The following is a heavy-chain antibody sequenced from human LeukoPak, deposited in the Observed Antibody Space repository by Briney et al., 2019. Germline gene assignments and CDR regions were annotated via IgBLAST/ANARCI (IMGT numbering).Heavy chain of an antibody. J-gene: IGHJ4*02. CDR1: GFTFSTYG. CDR2: ITNTGGST. Sequence: GGSLRLSCAASGFTFSTYGMSWVRQAPGKGLEWVSSITNTGGSTYYADSVKGRFTISRDNSKNTVYLQMNSLRAEDTVVYYCVKRAAYSSGEYYFDNWGQGTLVTVSS. CDR3: VKRAAYSSGEYYFDN. V-gene: IGHV3-23*01. D-gene: IGHD6-19*01.